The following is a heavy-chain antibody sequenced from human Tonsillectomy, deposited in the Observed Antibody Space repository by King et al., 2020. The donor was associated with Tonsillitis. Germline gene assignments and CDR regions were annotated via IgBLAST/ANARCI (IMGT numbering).Heavy chain of an antibody. V-gene: IGHV4-61*01. CDR3: AREGYTYGYGWFDL. J-gene: IGHJ5*02. Sequence: QLQESGPGLVKPSETLSLTCNVSGGSVRSGSYCWSWIRQPPGKGLEWIGYIYYTGSTNYNPSLKSRVTISVDTSKNQFSLKLSSVTAADTAVYYCAREGYTYGYGWFDLWGQGTLVTVSS. D-gene: IGHD5-18*01. CDR2: IYYTGST. CDR1: GGSVRSGSYC.